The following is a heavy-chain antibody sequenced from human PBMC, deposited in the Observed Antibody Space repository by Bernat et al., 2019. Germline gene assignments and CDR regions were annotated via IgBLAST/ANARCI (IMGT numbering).Heavy chain of an antibody. CDR1: GFTFRSHG. D-gene: IGHD6-6*01. CDR3: ARDMAARYVAY. Sequence: QVQLVESGGGVVQSGGSLRLSCAASGFTFRSHGMHWVRQAPGKGLEWVAVIWYDGSNKSNADSAKGRFTISRDNSKNTLDLQLNNLRAEDRAVYYCARDMAARYVAYWAQGTLATVSP. J-gene: IGHJ4*02. V-gene: IGHV3-33*01. CDR2: IWYDGSNK.